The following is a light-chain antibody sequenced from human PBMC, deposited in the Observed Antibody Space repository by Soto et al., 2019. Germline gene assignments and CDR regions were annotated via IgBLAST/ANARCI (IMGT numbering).Light chain of an antibody. J-gene: IGKJ1*01. CDR3: QQYSSSPWT. Sequence: EIVLTQTPGTLSLSPGERATLSCRASQTVDYTYLAWYQRKPGQAPRLLIYGISSRASGVPDRFSGSGSGTDFTLTISRLEPEDFAVYYCQQYSSSPWTFGQGTKVEIK. CDR2: GIS. CDR1: QTVDYTY. V-gene: IGKV3-20*01.